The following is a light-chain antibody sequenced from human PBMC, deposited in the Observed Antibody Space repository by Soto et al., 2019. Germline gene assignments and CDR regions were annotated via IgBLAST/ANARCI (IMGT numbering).Light chain of an antibody. CDR1: QSLLYSNGYNY. CDR2: LGS. Sequence: DIVMTQSPLSLPVTPGESASISCRSSQSLLYSNGYNYLDWYLQKPGQSPQLLIYLGSNRASGVPDRFSGSGSGTDFTLKISRVEAEDVGIYYCMQALQTPRTFGPGTKVDI. V-gene: IGKV2-28*01. J-gene: IGKJ3*01. CDR3: MQALQTPRT.